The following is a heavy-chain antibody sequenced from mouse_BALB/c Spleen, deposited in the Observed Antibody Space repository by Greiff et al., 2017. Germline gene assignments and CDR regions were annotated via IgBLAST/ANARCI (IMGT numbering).Heavy chain of an antibody. Sequence: QVQLKESGPELVKPGASVKISCKASGYAFSSSWMNWVKQRPGQGLEWIGRIYPGDGDTNYNGKFKGKATLTADKSSSTAYMQLSSLTSVDSAVYFCARWRDYYAMDYWGQGTSVTVSS. CDR1: GYAFSSSW. V-gene: IGHV1-82*01. CDR2: IYPGDGDT. J-gene: IGHJ4*01. CDR3: ARWRDYYAMDY.